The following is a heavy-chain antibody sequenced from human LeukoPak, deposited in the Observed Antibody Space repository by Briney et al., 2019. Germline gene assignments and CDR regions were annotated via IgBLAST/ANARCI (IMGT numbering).Heavy chain of an antibody. J-gene: IGHJ4*01. Sequence: GGSPRLSCVASGFTIGSFYMSWVRQAPGKGLEWVANIDEAGKDRYYADSVKGRFTISRDNTKNSVFLDMTSLRVEDTATYFCARASPGVVFNYFDYWGQGALVPVSS. CDR3: ARASPGVVFNYFDY. D-gene: IGHD2-15*01. CDR1: GFTIGSFY. V-gene: IGHV3-7*01. CDR2: IDEAGKDR.